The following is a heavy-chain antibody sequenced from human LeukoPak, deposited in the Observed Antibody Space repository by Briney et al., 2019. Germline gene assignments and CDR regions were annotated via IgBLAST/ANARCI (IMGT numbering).Heavy chain of an antibody. CDR3: ATFSFGDYYYYYGMDV. CDR2: ISGSGGST. Sequence: GGSLRLSCAASGFTFSSYAMSWVRQAPGKGLEWVSAISGSGGSTYYADSVEGRFTISRDNSKNTLYLQINSLRAEDTAVYYCATFSFGDYYYYYGMDVWGQGTTVTVSS. CDR1: GFTFSSYA. V-gene: IGHV3-23*01. D-gene: IGHD4-17*01. J-gene: IGHJ6*02.